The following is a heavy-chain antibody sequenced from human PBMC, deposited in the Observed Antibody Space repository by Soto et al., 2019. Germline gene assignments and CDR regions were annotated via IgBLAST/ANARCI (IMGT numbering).Heavy chain of an antibody. CDR2: INWNGGGT. Sequence: EVQLVESGGRVVPPGGSLRLSCAASGFTFDDYGMSWVRQVPGKGLEWVCGINWNGGGTGFADSVKGRFTISRDNAKNSLYLQMNSLRAEHTALYHCARTIVARAANDAFVFWGQGTMVTVSS. CDR1: GFTFDDYG. J-gene: IGHJ3*01. CDR3: ARTIVARAANDAFVF. V-gene: IGHV3-20*01. D-gene: IGHD6-6*01.